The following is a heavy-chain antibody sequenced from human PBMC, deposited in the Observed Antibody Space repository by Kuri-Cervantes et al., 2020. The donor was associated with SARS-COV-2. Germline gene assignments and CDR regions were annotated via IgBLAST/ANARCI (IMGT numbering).Heavy chain of an antibody. D-gene: IGHD3-22*01. Sequence: ASVKVSCKASGYTFTSYGISWVRQAPGQGLEWMGWISAYNGNTSYAQKLQGRVTMTTDTSTSTAYMELRSLRSDDTAVYYCARVCLYYYDSSGYCSSDAFDIWGQGTMVTVSS. CDR3: ARVCLYYYDSSGYCSSDAFDI. CDR1: GYTFTSYG. J-gene: IGHJ3*02. V-gene: IGHV1-18*01. CDR2: ISAYNGNT.